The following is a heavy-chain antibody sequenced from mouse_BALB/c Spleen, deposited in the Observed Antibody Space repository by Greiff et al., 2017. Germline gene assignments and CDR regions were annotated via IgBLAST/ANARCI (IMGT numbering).Heavy chain of an antibody. CDR1: GYSITSDYA. Sequence: EVMLVESGPGLVKPSQSLSLTCTVTGYSITSDYAWNWIRQFPGNKLEWMGYISYSGSTSYNPSLKSRISITRDTSKNQFFLQLNSVTTEDTATYYCARHYRYAWFAYWGQGTLVTVSA. D-gene: IGHD2-14*01. CDR2: ISYSGST. V-gene: IGHV3-2*02. J-gene: IGHJ3*01. CDR3: ARHYRYAWFAY.